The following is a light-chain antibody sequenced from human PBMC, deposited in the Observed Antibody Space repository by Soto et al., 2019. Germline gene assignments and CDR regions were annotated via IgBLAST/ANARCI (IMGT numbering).Light chain of an antibody. Sequence: EIVMTQSPATLSVSPGERATLSCRASQSVSSNLAWYQQKPGQAHRLLIYGASTRATGIPARFSGSGSWTEFTLTISSLQSEDFAVYYCQQYNNWVTFGQGTKVEIK. CDR2: GAS. CDR3: QQYNNWVT. CDR1: QSVSSN. J-gene: IGKJ1*01. V-gene: IGKV3-15*01.